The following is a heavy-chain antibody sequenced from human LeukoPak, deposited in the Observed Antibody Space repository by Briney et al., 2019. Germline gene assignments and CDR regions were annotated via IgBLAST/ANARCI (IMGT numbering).Heavy chain of an antibody. J-gene: IGHJ4*02. CDR2: IKQDGSEK. Sequence: PGGSLRLSCAASGFTFSSYWMSWVRQAPGKGLEWVANIKQDGSEKYYVDSVKGRFTISRDNAKNSLYLQMNSLRAEDTAVYYCARDRFGFGELFYFDYWGQGTLVTVSS. CDR1: GFTFSSYW. CDR3: ARDRFGFGELFYFDY. D-gene: IGHD3-10*01. V-gene: IGHV3-7*01.